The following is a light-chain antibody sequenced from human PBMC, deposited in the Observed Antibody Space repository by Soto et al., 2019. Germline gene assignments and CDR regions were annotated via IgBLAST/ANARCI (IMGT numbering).Light chain of an antibody. Sequence: DIQMTQSPSTLSGSVGDRVTITCRASQTISSFLAWYQHKAGEAPKLLIAEASNLESGVPSRFSGSGSGTEFSLTISRLQPDDVATYYCQHYISFPWTFGQGTKVDIK. V-gene: IGKV1-5*01. CDR1: QTISSF. CDR3: QHYISFPWT. J-gene: IGKJ1*01. CDR2: EAS.